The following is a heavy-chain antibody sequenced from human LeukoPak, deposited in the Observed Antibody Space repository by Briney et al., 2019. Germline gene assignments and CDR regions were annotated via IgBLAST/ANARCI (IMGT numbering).Heavy chain of an antibody. CDR2: IIPILGIA. CDR3: VSTGSGSYLRYGMDV. V-gene: IGHV1-69*04. J-gene: IGHJ6*02. Sequence: GASVKVSCKASGGTFSSYAISWVRQAPGQGLEWMGRIIPILGIANYAQKFQGRVTITADKSTSTAYMELSSPRSEDTAVYYCVSTGSGSYLRYGMDVWGQGTTVTVSS. CDR1: GGTFSSYA. D-gene: IGHD3-10*01.